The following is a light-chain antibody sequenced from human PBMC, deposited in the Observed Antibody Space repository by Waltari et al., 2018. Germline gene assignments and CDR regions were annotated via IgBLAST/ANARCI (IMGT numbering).Light chain of an antibody. CDR2: EAS. V-gene: IGKV1-5*03. CDR3: QHYNSYPWT. Sequence: DIQMTQSPSTLSASVGDRVTITCRASQSISSWLAWYQQKPGKAPKLLMYEASSLESGVPSRFSGSRSGTEFTLTISSLQPDDFATYYCQHYNSYPWTFGQGTKVDIK. CDR1: QSISSW. J-gene: IGKJ1*01.